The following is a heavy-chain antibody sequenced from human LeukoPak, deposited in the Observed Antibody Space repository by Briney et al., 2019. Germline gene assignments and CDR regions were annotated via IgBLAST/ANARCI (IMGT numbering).Heavy chain of an antibody. J-gene: IGHJ4*02. D-gene: IGHD6-19*01. Sequence: GGSLRLSCAASGFTVSSNYMSWVRQAPGKGLEWVSVIYSGGSTYYADSVKGRFTISRDNSKNTLYPQMNSLRAEDTAVYYCARGLRYSSGWFNFDYWGQGTLVTVSS. CDR2: IYSGGST. CDR1: GFTVSSNY. V-gene: IGHV3-66*01. CDR3: ARGLRYSSGWFNFDY.